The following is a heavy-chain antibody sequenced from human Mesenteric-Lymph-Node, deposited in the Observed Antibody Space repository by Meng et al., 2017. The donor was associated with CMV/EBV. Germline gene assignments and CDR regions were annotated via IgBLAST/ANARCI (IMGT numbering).Heavy chain of an antibody. CDR2: ISHTGST. J-gene: IGHJ4*02. V-gene: IGHV4-34*01. CDR3: ARGMADRETTTYFDY. D-gene: IGHD5-24*01. CDR1: GGSLTGSY. Sequence: GSLRLSCAVFGGSLTGSYWSWIRQSPEKGLEWIGEISHTGSTNCNPSLRSRVLLSVDTSTNQVSLKLRSVTAADAAVYYCARGMADRETTTYFDYWGQGTLVTVSS.